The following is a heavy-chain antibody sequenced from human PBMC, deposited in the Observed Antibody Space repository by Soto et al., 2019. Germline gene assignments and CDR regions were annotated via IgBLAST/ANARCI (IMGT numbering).Heavy chain of an antibody. J-gene: IGHJ4*02. CDR2: IMPGSSHI. Sequence: GGSLRLSCAASGLTFSIYSMNWVRQAPGKGLEWVSYIMPGSSHIFYADSVKGRVTISRDNAKNSLYLQMNSLRAEDTAVYYCARVRGRYPDYWGQGTLVTVSS. D-gene: IGHD1-26*01. CDR1: GLTFSIYS. V-gene: IGHV3-21*05. CDR3: ARVRGRYPDY.